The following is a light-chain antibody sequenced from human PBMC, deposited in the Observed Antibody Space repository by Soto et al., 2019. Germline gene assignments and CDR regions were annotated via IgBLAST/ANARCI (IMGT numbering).Light chain of an antibody. CDR2: DAS. CDR1: QSVSSY. CDR3: QQYVISVT. V-gene: IGKV3-11*01. J-gene: IGKJ5*01. Sequence: EIVVTQSPATLSLSPVERATLSCRASQSVSSYLAWYQQKPGQAPRLLIYDASNRATGIPERFSGSGSGTDFTLTISRLEPQDSAMYYCQQYVISVTFGQGTRLEIK.